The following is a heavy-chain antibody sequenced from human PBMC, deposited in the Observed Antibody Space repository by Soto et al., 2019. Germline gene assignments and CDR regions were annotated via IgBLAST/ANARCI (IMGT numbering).Heavy chain of an antibody. J-gene: IGHJ2*01. D-gene: IGHD6-13*01. CDR3: AKDWYSPSWPGWYFDV. CDR1: GFTFSTYS. CDR2: ISDDGNNE. V-gene: IGHV3-30*01. Sequence: QVQLVESGGGVVQPGTSLRLSCAASGFTFSTYSMHWVRQAPGKGLEWVAIISDDGNNEYYADSVKGRFTISRDNSKNTMSLQMNSLRTADTAVYFCAKDWYSPSWPGWYFDVWGRGALVTVSS.